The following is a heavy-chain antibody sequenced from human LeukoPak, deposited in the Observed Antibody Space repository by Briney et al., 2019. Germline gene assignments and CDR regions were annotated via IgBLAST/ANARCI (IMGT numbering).Heavy chain of an antibody. J-gene: IGHJ4*02. D-gene: IGHD3-10*01. CDR2: INPNSGGT. CDR3: ARERSGSPDY. CDR1: GYTFTGYY. Sequence: ASVKVSCKASGYTFTGYYMHWARQAPGQGLEWMGWINPNSGGTNYAQKFQGRVTMTRDTSLTTAYMELSRLRSDDTAVYYCARERSGSPDYWGQGTLVTVPS. V-gene: IGHV1-2*02.